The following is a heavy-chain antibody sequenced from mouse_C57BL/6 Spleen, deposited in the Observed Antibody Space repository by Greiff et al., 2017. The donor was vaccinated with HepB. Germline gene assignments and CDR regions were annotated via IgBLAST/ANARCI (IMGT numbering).Heavy chain of an antibody. CDR1: GYTFTSYW. D-gene: IGHD1-1*01. J-gene: IGHJ1*03. V-gene: IGHV1-50*01. Sequence: QVHVKQPGAELVKPGASVKLSCKASGYTFTSYWMQWVKQRPGQGLEWIGEIDPSDSYTNYNQKFKGKATLTVDTSSSTAYMQLSSLTSEDSAVYYCARGGTTVVARYFDVWGTGTTVTVSS. CDR2: IDPSDSYT. CDR3: ARGGTTVVARYFDV.